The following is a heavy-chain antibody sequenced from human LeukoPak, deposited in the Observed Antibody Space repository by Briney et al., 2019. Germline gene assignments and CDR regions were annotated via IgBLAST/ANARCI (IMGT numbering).Heavy chain of an antibody. CDR1: GYTFTSYG. CDR2: ISAYNGNT. CDR3: AGVVTIFGVVIHGHFDY. Sequence: ASVKVSCKASGYTFTSYGIGWVRQAPGQGLEWMGWISAYNGNTNYAQKLQGRVTMTTDTSTSTAYMELRSLRSDDTAVYYCAGVVTIFGVVIHGHFDYWGQGTLVTVSS. V-gene: IGHV1-18*01. D-gene: IGHD3-3*01. J-gene: IGHJ4*02.